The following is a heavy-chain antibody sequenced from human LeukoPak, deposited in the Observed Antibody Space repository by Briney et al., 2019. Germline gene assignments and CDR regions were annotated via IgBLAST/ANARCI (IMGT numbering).Heavy chain of an antibody. Sequence: SETLSLTCIVSGGSISSGSYYWSWLRQPAGQGLEWIGRIYSSGTTNYNPSLKSRVTISVDTSKNQFSLKLSSVTAADTAVYYCARGYSGSYYWPSYFDYWGQGTLVTVSS. CDR1: GGSISSGSYY. V-gene: IGHV4-61*02. D-gene: IGHD1-26*01. CDR3: ARGYSGSYYWPSYFDY. J-gene: IGHJ4*02. CDR2: IYSSGTT.